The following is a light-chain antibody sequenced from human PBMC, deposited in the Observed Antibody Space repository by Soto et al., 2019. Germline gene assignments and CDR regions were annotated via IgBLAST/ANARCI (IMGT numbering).Light chain of an antibody. CDR2: GNS. J-gene: IGLJ1*01. Sequence: QSVLTQPPSVSGAPGQRVTISFTGSSSNIGAGYDVHWYQQLPGTAPKLLIYGNSNRPSGVPDRFSGSKSGTSAYLAITGLQAEDEADYYCQSYDSSLSGVFGTGTKLTVL. CDR1: SSNIGAGYD. CDR3: QSYDSSLSGV. V-gene: IGLV1-40*01.